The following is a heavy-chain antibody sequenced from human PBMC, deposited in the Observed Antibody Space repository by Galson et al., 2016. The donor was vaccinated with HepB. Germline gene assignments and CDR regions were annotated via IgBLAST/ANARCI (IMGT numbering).Heavy chain of an antibody. Sequence: SLRLSCAASGFTFSSCGMHWVRQAPGKGLEWVAVVTYGGTSKYYADSVKGRFTISRDNSKNTLYLQMNSLRAEDTAVYYCAKGSYDSSGYTLDYWGQGTLVTVSS. D-gene: IGHD3-22*01. V-gene: IGHV3-30*18. J-gene: IGHJ4*02. CDR1: GFTFSSCG. CDR2: VTYGGTSK. CDR3: AKGSYDSSGYTLDY.